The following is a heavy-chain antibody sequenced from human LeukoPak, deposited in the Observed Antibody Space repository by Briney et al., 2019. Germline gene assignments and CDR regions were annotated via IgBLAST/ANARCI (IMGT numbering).Heavy chain of an antibody. CDR3: ARHQCSGTRSYNFYFYGMDV. CDR1: GGSITSSIDY. V-gene: IGHV4-39*01. Sequence: SETLSLTCTVSGGSITSSIDYWGWVRQPPGKGLEWIATSYYITSTQYNSSLKSRVTMSVDTSKNQFSLKLSSMTAADTAVYYCARHQCSGTRSYNFYFYGMDVWGQGTTVTVSS. D-gene: IGHD2-2*02. CDR2: SYYITST. J-gene: IGHJ6*02.